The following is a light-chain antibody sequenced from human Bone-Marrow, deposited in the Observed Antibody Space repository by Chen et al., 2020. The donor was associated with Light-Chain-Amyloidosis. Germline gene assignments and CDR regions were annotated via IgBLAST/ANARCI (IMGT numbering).Light chain of an antibody. V-gene: IGLV3-25*03. CDR1: DLPTKY. CDR3: QSADSSGTYEVI. CDR2: RDT. J-gene: IGLJ2*01. Sequence: SYELTQPPSVSVSPGQTARITCSGDDLPTKYAYWYQQKPGQDPVLVIHRDTERPSGISERFSGSSSGTTATVTISGVQAEDEADYHCQSADSSGTYEVIFGGGTKLTVL.